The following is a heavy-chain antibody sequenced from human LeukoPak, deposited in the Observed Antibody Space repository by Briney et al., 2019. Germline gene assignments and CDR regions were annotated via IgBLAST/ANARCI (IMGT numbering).Heavy chain of an antibody. V-gene: IGHV4-59*01. CDR2: IYYSGST. CDR1: GGSISSYY. CDR3: ARDTAGYFDY. Sequence: MPSETLSLTCTVSGGSISSYYWSWLRQPPGKGLEWIGYIYYSGSTNYNPSLKSRVTISVDTSKNQFSLKLSSVTAADTAVYYCARDTAGYFDYWGQGTLVTVPS. J-gene: IGHJ4*02.